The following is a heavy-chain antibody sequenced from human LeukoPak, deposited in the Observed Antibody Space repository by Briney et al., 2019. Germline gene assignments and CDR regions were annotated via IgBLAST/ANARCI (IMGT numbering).Heavy chain of an antibody. J-gene: IGHJ6*02. CDR2: IWYDGSNK. D-gene: IGHD2-2*01. CDR1: GFTFSSYG. Sequence: GGSLRLSCAASGFTFSSYGMHWVRQAPGKGLEWVAVIWYDGSNKYYADSVKGRFTISRDNSKNTLYLQMNSLRAEDTAVYYCARDLWPCSTSCFAHYYGMDVWGQGTTVTVSS. V-gene: IGHV3-33*01. CDR3: ARDLWPCSTSCFAHYYGMDV.